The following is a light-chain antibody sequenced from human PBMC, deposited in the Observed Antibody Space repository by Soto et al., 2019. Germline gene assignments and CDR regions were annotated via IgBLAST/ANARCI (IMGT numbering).Light chain of an antibody. CDR2: DAS. CDR1: QSVRSNY. Sequence: IVVTQSPYTLSLSPGERATLSCRASQSVRSNYLAWYQQKPGQAPRFLIYDASSRATGIPDRFSGSGSGTDFTLTISRLEPEDFAVYYCQQYGSTPLTFGGGTKV. J-gene: IGKJ4*01. V-gene: IGKV3-20*01. CDR3: QQYGSTPLT.